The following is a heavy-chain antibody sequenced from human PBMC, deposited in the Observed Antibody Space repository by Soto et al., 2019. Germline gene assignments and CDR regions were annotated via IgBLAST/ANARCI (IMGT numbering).Heavy chain of an antibody. V-gene: IGHV1-69*13. CDR3: ARDLAYYDFWSGYQTYYYYGMDV. Sequence: SVKVSCKASGGTFSSYAISWVRQAPGQGLEWMGGIIPIFGTANYAQKFQGRVTITADESTSTAYMELSSLRSEDTAVYYCARDLAYYDFWSGYQTYYYYGMDVWGQGTTVTVSS. CDR1: GGTFSSYA. D-gene: IGHD3-3*01. J-gene: IGHJ6*02. CDR2: IIPIFGTA.